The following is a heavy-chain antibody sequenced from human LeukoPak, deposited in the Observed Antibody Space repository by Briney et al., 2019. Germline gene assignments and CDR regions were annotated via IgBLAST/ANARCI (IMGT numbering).Heavy chain of an antibody. J-gene: IGHJ5*02. V-gene: IGHV1-69*13. CDR2: IIHIFGTA. D-gene: IGHD6-19*01. CDR3: ARDGLNIAVAGIGGWFDP. CDR1: GGTFSSYA. Sequence: SVKVSCKASGGTFSSYAISWVRQAPGQGLEWMGGIIHIFGTANYAQKFQGRVTITADESTSTAYMELSSLRSEDTAVYYCARDGLNIAVAGIGGWFDPWGQGTLVTVSS.